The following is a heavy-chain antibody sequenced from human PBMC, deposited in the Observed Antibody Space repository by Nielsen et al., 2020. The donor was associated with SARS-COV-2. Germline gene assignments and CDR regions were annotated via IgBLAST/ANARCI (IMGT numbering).Heavy chain of an antibody. Sequence: GRSLRLSCATSGFSFTSYTMNWVRQAPGKGLEWVAVLSYDGSNKSYGGSVRGRFAISRENSKNTLYLQMNSLRVEDTAIYYCTKGAQLGDYWGQGTLVTVSS. CDR1: GFSFTSYT. D-gene: IGHD6-13*01. CDR2: LSYDGSNK. CDR3: TKGAQLGDY. V-gene: IGHV3-30*09. J-gene: IGHJ4*02.